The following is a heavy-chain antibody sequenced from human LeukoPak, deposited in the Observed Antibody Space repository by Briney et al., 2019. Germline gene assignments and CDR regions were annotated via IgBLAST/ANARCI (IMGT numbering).Heavy chain of an antibody. J-gene: IGHJ5*02. Sequence: GASVKVSCKASGYDFTNYPLHWVRQAPGQGLEWMGWINTKTGYPIYAQGFRGRFVFSLDTADSMAFLQISGLKTEDSAVYFCARDRGITAWLDPWGQGTLVIVSS. CDR3: ARDRGITAWLDP. CDR2: INTKTGYP. D-gene: IGHD3-10*01. CDR1: GYDFTNYP. V-gene: IGHV7-4-1*04.